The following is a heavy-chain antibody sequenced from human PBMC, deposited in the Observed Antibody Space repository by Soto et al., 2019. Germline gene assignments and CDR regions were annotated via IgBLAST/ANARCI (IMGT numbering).Heavy chain of an antibody. D-gene: IGHD2-2*01. CDR3: ASSLYCSSTSCYPHAAFDI. CDR2: IIPILGIA. Sequence: GASVKVCCEASGGTFSSYTISWVRQAPGQGLEWMGRIIPILGIANYAQKFQGRVTITADKSTSTAYMELSSLRSEDTAVYYCASSLYCSSTSCYPHAAFDIWGQGTMVTVS. CDR1: GGTFSSYT. V-gene: IGHV1-69*02. J-gene: IGHJ3*02.